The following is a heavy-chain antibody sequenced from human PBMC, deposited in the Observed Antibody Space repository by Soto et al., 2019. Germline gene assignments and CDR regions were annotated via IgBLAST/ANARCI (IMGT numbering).Heavy chain of an antibody. J-gene: IGHJ5*02. Sequence: GGSLRISCASSGFTFSSYWMSWVRQAPGKGPEWVAIITYDGSNKYYADSVRGRFTISRDNSKDTLYLQMHSLRSEDTAIYYCARISRYCSGGDCHAWGQGTQVTVSS. V-gene: IGHV3-30*03. CDR3: ARISRYCSGGDCHA. D-gene: IGHD2-15*01. CDR2: ITYDGSNK. CDR1: GFTFSSYW.